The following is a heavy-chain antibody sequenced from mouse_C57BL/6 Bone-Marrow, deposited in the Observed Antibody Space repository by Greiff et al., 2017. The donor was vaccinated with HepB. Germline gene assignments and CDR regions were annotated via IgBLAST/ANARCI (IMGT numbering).Heavy chain of an antibody. V-gene: IGHV1-69*01. CDR3: AREDYYGRWFAD. D-gene: IGHD1-1*01. CDR1: GYTFTSYW. J-gene: IGHJ3*01. Sequence: QVQLQQPGAELVMPGASVKLSCKASGYTFTSYWMHWVKQRPGQGLEWIGEIDPSDSYTNYNQKFKGKSTLTVDKSSSTAYMQLSSLTSEDSAVYYCAREDYYGRWFADWGQGTLVTVSA. CDR2: IDPSDSYT.